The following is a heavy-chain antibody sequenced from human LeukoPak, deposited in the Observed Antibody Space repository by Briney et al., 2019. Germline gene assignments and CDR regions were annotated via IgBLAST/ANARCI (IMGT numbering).Heavy chain of an antibody. D-gene: IGHD3-10*02. V-gene: IGHV3-74*01. CDR2: ISPDGRNI. Sequence: GGSLRLSCAASGFTLSDYWMNWVRQAPGKGPVWVSHISPDGRNIAYADSVKGRFTISRDSAKNTLYLQMNGLRADDTAVYYCARELVSSGTGYFDLWGRGTLVTVSS. CDR1: GFTLSDYW. J-gene: IGHJ2*01. CDR3: ARELVSSGTGYFDL.